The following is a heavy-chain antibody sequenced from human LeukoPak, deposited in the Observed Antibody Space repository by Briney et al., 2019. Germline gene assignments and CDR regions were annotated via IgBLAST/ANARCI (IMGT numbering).Heavy chain of an antibody. D-gene: IGHD6-6*01. V-gene: IGHV3-74*01. Sequence: GGSLRLSCTASGFSFSGHWMHWARQLPGKGLVWVSRISPTGSTTSYANSVKGRFTVSRDNAKNTLYLQVNNLGAEDTAVYYCARGPNSNWSGLDFWGQGTLLTVSS. CDR1: GFSFSGHW. CDR2: ISPTGSTT. J-gene: IGHJ4*02. CDR3: ARGPNSNWSGLDF.